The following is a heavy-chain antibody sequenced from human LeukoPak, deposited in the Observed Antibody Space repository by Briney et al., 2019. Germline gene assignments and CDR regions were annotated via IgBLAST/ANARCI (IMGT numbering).Heavy chain of an antibody. D-gene: IGHD6-19*01. V-gene: IGHV4-39*01. Sequence: SETLSLTCTVSGGSISSSSYYWGWIRQPPGKGLEWIGSIYYSGSTYYNPSLKSRVTISVDTSKNQFSLKLSSVTAADTAVYYCASKGDSSGVDYWGQGTLVTVSS. CDR1: GGSISSSSYY. J-gene: IGHJ4*02. CDR2: IYYSGST. CDR3: ASKGDSSGVDY.